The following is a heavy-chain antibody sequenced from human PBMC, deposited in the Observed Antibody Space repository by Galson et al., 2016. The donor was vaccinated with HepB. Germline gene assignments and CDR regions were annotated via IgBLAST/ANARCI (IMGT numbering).Heavy chain of an antibody. V-gene: IGHV1-8*01. CDR2: MNPMSGNT. CDR3: VRDMQQLVINAFDV. J-gene: IGHJ3*01. Sequence: SVKVSCKASGYTFTSHDTNWVRQAKGQGLEWMGWMNPMSGNTGYAQRFQGRVSMTRSTSISTAYMELSGLRSEDTAVYYCVRDMQQLVINAFDVWGQGTMVTVSS. CDR1: GYTFTSHD. D-gene: IGHD6-6*01.